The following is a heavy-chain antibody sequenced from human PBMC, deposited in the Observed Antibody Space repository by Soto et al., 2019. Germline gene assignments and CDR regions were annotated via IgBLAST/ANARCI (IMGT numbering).Heavy chain of an antibody. V-gene: IGHV3-23*01. J-gene: IGHJ4*02. Sequence: EVQLLESGGGLVQPGGSLRLSCAASGFTFSNYAVTWVRQAPGKGQEWVSTISGSGGSTYYADSVKGRLTISRDNSKNTLYLQMNSLRAEDTAVYYCAKDQGSSWYEIDYWGQGTLVTVSS. CDR2: ISGSGGST. CDR3: AKDQGSSWYEIDY. CDR1: GFTFSNYA. D-gene: IGHD6-13*01.